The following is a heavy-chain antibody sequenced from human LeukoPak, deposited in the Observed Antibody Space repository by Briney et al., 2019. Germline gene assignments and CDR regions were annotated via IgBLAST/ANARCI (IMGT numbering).Heavy chain of an antibody. CDR1: GGSISSGSYY. Sequence: PSQTLSLTCTVSGGSISSGSYYWSWIRQPAVKGLEWIGRIYTSGSTNYNPSLKSRVTISVDTSKNQFSLKLGSVTAADTAVYYCARVSYYYGSGSYQDYWGQGTLVTVSS. V-gene: IGHV4-61*02. D-gene: IGHD3-10*01. J-gene: IGHJ4*02. CDR3: ARVSYYYGSGSYQDY. CDR2: IYTSGST.